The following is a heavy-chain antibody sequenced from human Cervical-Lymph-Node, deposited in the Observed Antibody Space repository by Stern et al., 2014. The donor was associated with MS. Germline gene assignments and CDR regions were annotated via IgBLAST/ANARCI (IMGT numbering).Heavy chain of an antibody. V-gene: IGHV2-5*02. Sequence: QVTLRESGPTLVKPTQTLTLTCTFSGFSLSTSGVGVGWLRQPPGKALEWLGLLYWDDDKRYSPSLKSRLTITKDTSKNQVVLTMTNMDPVDTATYYCAHEIYYDSTGYYRNYWGQGTLVTVSS. J-gene: IGHJ4*02. CDR1: GFSLSTSGVG. CDR3: AHEIYYDSTGYYRNY. D-gene: IGHD3-22*01. CDR2: LYWDDDK.